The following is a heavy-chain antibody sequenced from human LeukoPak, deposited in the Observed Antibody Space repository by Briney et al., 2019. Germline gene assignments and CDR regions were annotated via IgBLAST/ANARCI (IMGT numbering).Heavy chain of an antibody. CDR2: IYYSGST. CDR1: GGSISSYY. J-gene: IGHJ3*02. Sequence: SETLSLTCTVSGGSISSYYWSWIRQPPGKGLEWIGYIYYSGSTNYNPSLKSRVTISVDTSKNQFSPKLSSVTAADTAVYYCARDLTSDAFDIWGQGTMVTVSS. CDR3: ARDLTSDAFDI. D-gene: IGHD6-6*01. V-gene: IGHV4-59*01.